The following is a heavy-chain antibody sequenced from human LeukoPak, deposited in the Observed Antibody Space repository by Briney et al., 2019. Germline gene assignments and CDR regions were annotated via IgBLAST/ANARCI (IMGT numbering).Heavy chain of an antibody. CDR2: IYPDDSDT. D-gene: IGHD3-10*01. CDR3: ARRGDGSGNIGY. CDR1: GYSFTTYW. J-gene: IGHJ4*02. V-gene: IGHV5-51*01. Sequence: GESLKISCKGSGYSFTTYWIVWVRRMPGKGLEWMGIIYPDDSDTRYSPSFQGQVTISADKSITTAYLQWSSLKASDTAIYFCARRGDGSGNIGYWGQGTLVTVSS.